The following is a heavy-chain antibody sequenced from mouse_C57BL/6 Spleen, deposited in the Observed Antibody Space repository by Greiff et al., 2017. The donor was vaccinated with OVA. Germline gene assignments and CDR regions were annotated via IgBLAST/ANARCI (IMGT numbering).Heavy chain of an antibody. CDR2: INPNNGGT. J-gene: IGHJ3*01. CDR3: ALKEVYYGNYEGFAY. Sequence: EVQLQQSGPELVKPGASVKIPCKASGYTFTDYNMDWVKQSHGKSLEWIGDINPNNGGTIYNQKFKGKATLTVDKSSSTAYMERRSLTSEDTAVYYCALKEVYYGNYEGFAYWGQGTLVTVSA. D-gene: IGHD2-1*01. CDR1: GYTFTDYN. V-gene: IGHV1-18*01.